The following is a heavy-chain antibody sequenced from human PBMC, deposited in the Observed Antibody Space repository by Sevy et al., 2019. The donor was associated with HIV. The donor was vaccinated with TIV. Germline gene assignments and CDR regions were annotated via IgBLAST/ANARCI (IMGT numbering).Heavy chain of an antibody. J-gene: IGHJ4*02. D-gene: IGHD4-4*01. CDR3: ARGVTSIRGRGYYFDS. Sequence: ASVKVSCKASGATFKNYAISWVRQAPGQGLEWMGEIIPVFGTTNYELKFQGRVTITADESTTTVYMELSSLTSEDTAVYYCARGVTSIRGRGYYFDSWGQGALVTVSS. CDR2: IIPVFGTT. CDR1: GATFKNYA. V-gene: IGHV1-69*13.